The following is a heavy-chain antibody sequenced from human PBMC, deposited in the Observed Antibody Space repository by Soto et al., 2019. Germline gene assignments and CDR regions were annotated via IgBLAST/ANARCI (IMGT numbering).Heavy chain of an antibody. CDR2: IIPIFGTA. D-gene: IGHD1-26*01. J-gene: IGHJ3*02. V-gene: IGHV1-69*13. CDR1: GGTFSSYA. Sequence: SVKVSCKASGGTFSSYAISWVRQAPGQGLEWMGGIIPIFGTANYAQKFQGRVAITADESTSTAYMELSSLRSEDTAVYYCARGGGGYSGSYSAFDIWGQGTMVTVSS. CDR3: ARGGGGYSGSYSAFDI.